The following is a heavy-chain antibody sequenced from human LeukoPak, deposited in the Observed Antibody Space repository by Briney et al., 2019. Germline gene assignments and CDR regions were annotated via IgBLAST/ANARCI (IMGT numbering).Heavy chain of an antibody. V-gene: IGHV3-11*01. J-gene: IGHJ6*03. CDR3: AREELAVADNYYYYMDV. Sequence: SGGSLRLSCAASGFTFSDYYMSWIRQAPGKGLEWVSYISSSGSTIYYADSVMGRFTISRDNAKNSLYLQMNSLRAEDTAVYYCAREELAVADNYYYYMDVWGKGTTVTVSS. CDR1: GFTFSDYY. D-gene: IGHD6-19*01. CDR2: ISSSGSTI.